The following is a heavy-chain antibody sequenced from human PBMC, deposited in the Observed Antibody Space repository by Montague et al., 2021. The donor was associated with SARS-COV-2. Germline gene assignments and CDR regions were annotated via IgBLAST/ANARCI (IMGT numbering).Heavy chain of an antibody. CDR2: K. V-gene: IGHV6-1*01. Sequence: KDYAVSVKSRITINPCTSKNQISLQLNSVTPEDTAVYYCARTSSSSDYWGQGTPVTVSS. CDR3: ARTSSSSDY. J-gene: IGHJ4*02.